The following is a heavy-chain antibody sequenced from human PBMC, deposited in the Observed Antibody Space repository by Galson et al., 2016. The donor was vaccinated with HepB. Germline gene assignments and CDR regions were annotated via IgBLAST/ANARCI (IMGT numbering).Heavy chain of an antibody. CDR1: EFRFSDFY. Sequence: SLRLSCAASEFRFSDFYMSWIRQAPGKGLEWVSSISSSSLDTKYADSVKGRFTISRGSGKNSLTLQMNSLRAEDTAVYYCAREGSGFGFYYFDSWGQGTLVTVSS. J-gene: IGHJ4*02. CDR3: AREGSGFGFYYFDS. CDR2: ISSSSLDT. D-gene: IGHD6-19*01. V-gene: IGHV3-11*06.